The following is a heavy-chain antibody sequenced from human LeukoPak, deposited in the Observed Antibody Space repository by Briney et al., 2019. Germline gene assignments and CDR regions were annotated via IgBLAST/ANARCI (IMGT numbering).Heavy chain of an antibody. V-gene: IGHV4-39*01. CDR3: ARQRLRFLDLLDY. Sequence: SENLSLTGTVSGCSISSISYDWGGIRQPPGKGRVSNGSIYYSGSTYYNPSLKSRVTISVDTSKNQFSLKLSSVTAADTAVYYCARQRLRFLDLLDYWGQGTLVTVSS. CDR1: GCSISSISYD. D-gene: IGHD3-3*01. J-gene: IGHJ4*02. CDR2: IYYSGST.